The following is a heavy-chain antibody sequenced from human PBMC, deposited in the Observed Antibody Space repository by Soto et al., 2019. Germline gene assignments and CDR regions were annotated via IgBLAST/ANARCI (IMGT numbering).Heavy chain of an antibody. CDR1: GVSITTSVL. CDR2: IAHDGHT. J-gene: IGHJ4*02. Sequence: SETLSLTCDASGVSITTSVLWTWLRPFPGGGLEWIGEIAHDGHTSYNPSLSGRVTMSVDHSNSQFSLHVTTVNADDTAVYFFAGGRDYDCWGQGTLVTVSS. D-gene: IGHD1-26*01. CDR3: AGGRDYDC. V-gene: IGHV4-4*02.